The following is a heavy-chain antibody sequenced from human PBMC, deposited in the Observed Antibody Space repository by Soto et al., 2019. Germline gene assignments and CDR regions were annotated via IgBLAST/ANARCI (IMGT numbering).Heavy chain of an antibody. CDR2: MNPNSGNT. CDR3: ASLDTYYDILTGAPDAFDI. V-gene: IGHV1-8*01. CDR1: GYTFTSDD. Sequence: ASVKVSCKASGYTFTSDDINWVRQATGQGLEWMGWMNPNSGNTGYAQKFQGRVTMTRNTSISTAYMELSSLRSEDTAVYYCASLDTYYDILTGAPDAFDIWGQGTMVTVSS. D-gene: IGHD3-9*01. J-gene: IGHJ3*02.